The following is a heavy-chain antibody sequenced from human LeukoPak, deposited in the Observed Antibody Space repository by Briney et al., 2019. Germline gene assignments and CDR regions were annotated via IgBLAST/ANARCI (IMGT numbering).Heavy chain of an antibody. CDR3: ARQSSYYYYYMDV. Sequence: SETLPLTCTVSGGSISSYYWSWIRQPPGKGLEWIGYIYYSGSTNYNPSLKSRVTISVDTSKNQFSLKLSSVTAADTAVYYCARQSSYYYYYMDVWGKGTTVTVSS. CDR2: IYYSGST. J-gene: IGHJ6*03. CDR1: GGSISSYY. V-gene: IGHV4-59*01.